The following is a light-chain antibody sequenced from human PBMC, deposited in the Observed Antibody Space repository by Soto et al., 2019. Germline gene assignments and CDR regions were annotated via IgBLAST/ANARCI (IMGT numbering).Light chain of an antibody. V-gene: IGKV1-27*01. CDR1: QDISNF. Sequence: DIQMTQSPSSLSASVGDRVTITCSASQDISNFFVWFQSKPGKVPNLLIYGASTLQSGVPSRFSGSGSGTDFTLTISSLQPEDVATYFCQKYNSAPFTFGPGTTVDIK. J-gene: IGKJ3*01. CDR2: GAS. CDR3: QKYNSAPFT.